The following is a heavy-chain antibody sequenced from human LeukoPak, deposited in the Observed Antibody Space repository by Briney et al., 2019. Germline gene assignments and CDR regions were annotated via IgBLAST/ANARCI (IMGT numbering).Heavy chain of an antibody. Sequence: PGGSLRLSCAASGFTFSSYWMSWVRQAPGKGLEWVANIKQDGSEKYYVDSVKGRFTISRDNAKNSLYLQMNSLRAEDTAVYYCARNTYYDFWSGYSPGMDVWGQGTTVTVSS. CDR2: IKQDGSEK. J-gene: IGHJ6*02. CDR3: ARNTYYDFWSGYSPGMDV. CDR1: GFTFSSYW. D-gene: IGHD3-3*01. V-gene: IGHV3-7*03.